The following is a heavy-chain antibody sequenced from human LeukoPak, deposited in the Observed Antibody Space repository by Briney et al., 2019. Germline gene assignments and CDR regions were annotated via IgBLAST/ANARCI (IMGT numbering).Heavy chain of an antibody. J-gene: IGHJ4*02. CDR2: LHVGGNT. V-gene: IGHV4-4*07. CDR3: ARDPFRSSFEY. CDR1: GDSMNTYH. Sequence: SASLSLTCTVSGDSMNTYHWAWVRQPAGKGLEWIRRLHVGGNTNFNPSLKSRVSISVDKSKKQISLKMTSATASDTAVYFCARDPFRSSFEYWGQGILVTVSS. D-gene: IGHD3-3*01.